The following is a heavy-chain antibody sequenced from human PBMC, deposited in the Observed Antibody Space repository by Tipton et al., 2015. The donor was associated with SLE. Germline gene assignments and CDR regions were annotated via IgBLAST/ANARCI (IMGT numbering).Heavy chain of an antibody. J-gene: IGHJ1*01. CDR3: ARDTRPPYYDFWSGYYTL. Sequence: SLRLSCAASGFNFDDFAMHWVRQAPGKGLEWVANIKEDGSEKNYVASVKGRFTISRDNAHNSLYLQMTSLTAEDTAVYYCARDTRPPYYDFWSGYYTLWGLGTQVTVSS. D-gene: IGHD3-3*01. CDR2: IKEDGSEK. CDR1: GFNFDDFA. V-gene: IGHV3-7*01.